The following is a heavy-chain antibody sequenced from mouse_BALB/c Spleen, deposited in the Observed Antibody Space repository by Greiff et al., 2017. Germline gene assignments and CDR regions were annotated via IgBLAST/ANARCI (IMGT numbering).Heavy chain of an antibody. V-gene: IGHV1S81*02. CDR1: GYTFTSYW. Sequence: QVQLKQSGAELVKPGASVKLSCKASGYTFTSYWMHWVKQRPGQGLEWIGEINPSNGRTNYNEKFKSKATLTVDKSSSTAYMQLSSLTSEDSAVYYCARSDYYGSSYAMDYWGQGTSVTVSS. CDR2: INPSNGRT. J-gene: IGHJ4*01. CDR3: ARSDYYGSSYAMDY. D-gene: IGHD1-1*01.